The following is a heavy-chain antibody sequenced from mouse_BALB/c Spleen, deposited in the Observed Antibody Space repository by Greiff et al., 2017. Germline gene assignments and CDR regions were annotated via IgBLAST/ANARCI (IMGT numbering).Heavy chain of an antibody. V-gene: IGHV3-8*02. D-gene: IGHD2-4*01. Sequence: VQLKESGPSLVKPSQTLSLTCSVTGDSITSGYWNWIRKFPGNKLEYMGYISYSGSTYYNPSLKSRISITRDTSKNQYYLQLNSVTTEDTATYYYARSLYDYDGGGAMDYWGQGTSVTVSS. CDR2: ISYSGST. CDR1: GDSITSGY. J-gene: IGHJ4*01. CDR3: ARSLYDYDGGGAMDY.